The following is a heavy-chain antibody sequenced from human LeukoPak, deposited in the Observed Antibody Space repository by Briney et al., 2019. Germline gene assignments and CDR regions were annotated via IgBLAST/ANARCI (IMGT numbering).Heavy chain of an antibody. CDR1: GYNFTSYG. J-gene: IGHJ4*02. CDR3: ARGPLVGATHYFDY. Sequence: HRASVKVSCKASGYNFTSYGISWVRQAPGQGLEWMGWISAYNGNTNYAQKLQGRVTMTTDTSTSTAYMELRSLRSDDTAVYYCARGPLVGATHYFDYWGQGTLVTVSS. V-gene: IGHV1-18*01. CDR2: ISAYNGNT. D-gene: IGHD1-26*01.